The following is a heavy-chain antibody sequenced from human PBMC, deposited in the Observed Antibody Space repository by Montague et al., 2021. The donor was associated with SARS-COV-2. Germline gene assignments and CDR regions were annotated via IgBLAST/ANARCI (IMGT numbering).Heavy chain of an antibody. J-gene: IGHJ4*02. CDR3: ARQGSTLIPFDH. D-gene: IGHD5/OR15-5a*01. V-gene: IGHV5-51*01. CDR2: IYPDDSDA. CDR1: GYSFSTYW. Sequence: QSGAEVKKPGESLKISCKGSGYSFSTYWIGWVRQMPGKGLEWMGVIYPDDSDAEHSPSFEGQVTFSADKSVNTAYIQWDSLQASDTAIYYCARQGSTLIPFDHWGQGTPVTVSS.